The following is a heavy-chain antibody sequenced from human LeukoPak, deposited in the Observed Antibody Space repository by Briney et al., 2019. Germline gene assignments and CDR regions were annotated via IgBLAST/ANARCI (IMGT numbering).Heavy chain of an antibody. CDR3: AKDHPWSYDLGPFDY. V-gene: IGHV3-23*01. D-gene: IGHD3-10*01. CDR1: GFTFSSYG. CDR2: ISGSGGST. Sequence: PGRSLRLSCAASGFTFSSYGMSWVRQAPGKGLEWVSAISGSGGSTYYADSVKGRFTISRDNSKNTLYLQMNSLRAEDTAVYYCAKDHPWSYDLGPFDYWGQGTLVTVSS. J-gene: IGHJ4*02.